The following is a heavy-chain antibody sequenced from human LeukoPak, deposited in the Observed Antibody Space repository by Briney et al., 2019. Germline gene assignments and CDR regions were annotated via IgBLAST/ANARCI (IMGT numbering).Heavy chain of an antibody. V-gene: IGHV3-23*01. CDR1: GFAFSSYA. CDR3: AKRTLTPSESHSPLDY. CDR2: ISGSGGTT. D-gene: IGHD1-26*01. Sequence: GGSLRLSCTASGFAFSSYAMSWVRQAPGKGPEWVSTISGSGGTTYYADSVKGRFTISRDNSRNTEYLQMNSLRAEDTAVYYCAKRTLTPSESHSPLDYWGQGTLVTVSS. J-gene: IGHJ4*02.